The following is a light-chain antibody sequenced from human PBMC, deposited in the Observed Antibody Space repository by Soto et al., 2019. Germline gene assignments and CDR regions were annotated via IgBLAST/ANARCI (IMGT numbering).Light chain of an antibody. J-gene: IGKJ2*01. V-gene: IGKV3-20*01. CDR1: QNLYSGS. CDR3: QQYGNSLPYT. Sequence: ENVLTQSPGTLSLSPGERASLSCRADQNLYSGSVAWYQLKPGQAPRLLIYGASTRATGIPDRFSGSGSGTDFTLTISRLEPEDFAVYYCQQYGNSLPYTFGQGTKVELK. CDR2: GAS.